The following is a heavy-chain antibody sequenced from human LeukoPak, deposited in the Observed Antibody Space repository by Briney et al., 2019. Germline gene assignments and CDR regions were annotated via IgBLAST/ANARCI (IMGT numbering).Heavy chain of an antibody. V-gene: IGHV1-8*01. CDR2: MNPNSGNT. J-gene: IGHJ4*02. Sequence: ASVKVSCKASGYTFTSYDINWVRQATGQGLEWMGWMNPNSGNTGYAQKFQGRVTMTRNTSISTAYMELSSLRSEDTAVYYCARGSSSWYRGQYYFDYWGQGTLVTVSS. CDR3: ARGSSSWYRGQYYFDY. D-gene: IGHD6-13*01. CDR1: GYTFTSYD.